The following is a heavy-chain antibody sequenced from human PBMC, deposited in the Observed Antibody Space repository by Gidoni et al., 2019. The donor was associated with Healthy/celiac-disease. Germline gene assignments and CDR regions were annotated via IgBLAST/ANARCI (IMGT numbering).Heavy chain of an antibody. CDR2: IYYSGST. V-gene: IGHV4-39*07. Sequence: QLQLQESGPGLVKPSETLSLTCTVSGGSISSSSYYWGWIRQPPGKGLEWIGSIYYSGSTYYNPSLKSRVTISVDTSKNQFSLKLSSVTAADTAVYYCASGLVSFVEAAGTGYFDYWGQGTLVTVSS. D-gene: IGHD6-13*01. J-gene: IGHJ4*02. CDR1: GGSISSSSYY. CDR3: ASGLVSFVEAAGTGYFDY.